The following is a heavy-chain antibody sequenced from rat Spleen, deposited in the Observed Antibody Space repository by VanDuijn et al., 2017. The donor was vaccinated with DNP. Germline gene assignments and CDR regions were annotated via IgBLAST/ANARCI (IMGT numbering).Heavy chain of an antibody. V-gene: IGHV5-27*01. CDR3: TRIHTSGIIGY. CDR1: GFTFSAYY. Sequence: EVQLVESGGGLVQPGRSLKLSCAASGFTFSAYYMAWVRQAPAKGLEWVAYIGSPAYAPYYTDSVKGRFTISRDNARNTLYLQMDSLRSEDTDNYYCTRIHTSGIIGYWGQGVMVTVSS. J-gene: IGHJ2*01. D-gene: IGHD1-9*01. CDR2: IGSPAYAP.